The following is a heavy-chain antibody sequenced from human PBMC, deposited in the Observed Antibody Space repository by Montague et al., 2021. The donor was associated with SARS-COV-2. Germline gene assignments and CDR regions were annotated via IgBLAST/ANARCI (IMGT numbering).Heavy chain of an antibody. V-gene: IGHV4-59*01. CDR1: GGSMSDYY. CDR2: FSRSGGS. CDR3: ARLTQLGYCSSASCSPALYFDY. Sequence: SETLSLTCTVSGGSMSDYYWTWIRQPPGKGPEWIGYFSRSGGSNXSPSLRGRVTISLVTSRSQFSLQLSSVTAADTAFYYCARLTQLGYCSSASCSPALYFDYWGQGFLASVSS. D-gene: IGHD2-15*01. J-gene: IGHJ4*02.